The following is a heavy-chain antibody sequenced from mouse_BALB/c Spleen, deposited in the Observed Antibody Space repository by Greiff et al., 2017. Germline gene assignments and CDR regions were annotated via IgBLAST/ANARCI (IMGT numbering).Heavy chain of an antibody. CDR2: IWSGGST. CDR3: ARKEGIRAFAY. CDR1: GFSLTSYG. J-gene: IGHJ3*01. Sequence: VQLQESGPGLVQPSQSLSITCTVSGFSLTSYGVHWVRQSPGKGLEWLGVIWSGGSTDYNAAFISRLSISKDNSKSQVFLKMNSLQANDTAIYYCARKEGIRAFAYWGQGTLVTVS. V-gene: IGHV2-2*02. D-gene: IGHD2-4*01.